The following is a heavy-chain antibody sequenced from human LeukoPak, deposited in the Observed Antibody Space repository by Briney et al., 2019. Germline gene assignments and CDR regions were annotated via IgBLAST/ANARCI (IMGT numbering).Heavy chain of an antibody. D-gene: IGHD3-22*01. V-gene: IGHV1-18*01. CDR3: ARDPPGYYDSSGYYYVSDY. J-gene: IGHJ4*02. CDR1: GYSFTNYG. Sequence: ASVKVSCKTSGYSFTNYGITWVRQAPGQGLEWMGWISAYNGNTNYAQKLQGRVTMTTDTSTSTAYMELRSLRSDDTAVYYCARDPPGYYDSSGYYYVSDYWGQGTLVTVSS. CDR2: ISAYNGNT.